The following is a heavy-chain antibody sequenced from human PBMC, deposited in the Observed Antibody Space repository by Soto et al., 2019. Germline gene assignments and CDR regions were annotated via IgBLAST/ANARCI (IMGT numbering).Heavy chain of an antibody. Sequence: SETLSLTCTVSGGSISSGGYYWSWIRQHPGKGLEWIGYIYYSGSTYYNPSLKSRVTISVDTSKNQFSLKLSSVTAADTAVYYCARGYYYGSGSIPGGSDPWGQGTLVTVSS. D-gene: IGHD3-10*01. CDR1: GGSISSGGYY. J-gene: IGHJ5*02. V-gene: IGHV4-31*03. CDR2: IYYSGST. CDR3: ARGYYYGSGSIPGGSDP.